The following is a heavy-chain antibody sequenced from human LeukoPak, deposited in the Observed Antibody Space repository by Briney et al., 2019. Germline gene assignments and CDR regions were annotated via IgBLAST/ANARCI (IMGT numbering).Heavy chain of an antibody. J-gene: IGHJ6*03. CDR1: GFTFSSFA. Sequence: GGSLRLSCAASGFTFSSFAMSWVRQAPGKGLEWVSAISGSGGSTYYTDSVKGRFTISRDNSKNTLYLQMNSLRAEDTAVYYCAKRGGLPPLDYYYYYMDVWGKGTTVTVSS. CDR3: AKRGGLPPLDYYYYYMDV. V-gene: IGHV3-23*01. D-gene: IGHD2-21*02. CDR2: ISGSGGST.